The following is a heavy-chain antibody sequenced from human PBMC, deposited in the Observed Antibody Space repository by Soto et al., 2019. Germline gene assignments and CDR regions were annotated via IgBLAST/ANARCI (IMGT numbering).Heavy chain of an antibody. D-gene: IGHD1-26*01. V-gene: IGHV3-30-3*01. CDR2: ISYDGSNK. Sequence: QVQLVESGGGVVQPGRSLRLSCAASGFTFSSYAMHWVRQAPGKGLEWVAVISYDGSNKYYADSVKGRFTISRDNSKNTLYLQMNSLRAEDTAVYYCARDFGIVGATRGSDWGQGTLVTVSS. CDR1: GFTFSSYA. J-gene: IGHJ4*02. CDR3: ARDFGIVGATRGSD.